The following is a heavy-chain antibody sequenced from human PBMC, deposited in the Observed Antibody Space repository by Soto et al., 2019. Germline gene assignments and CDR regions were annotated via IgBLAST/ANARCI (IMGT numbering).Heavy chain of an antibody. CDR1: GFTFSSYA. Sequence: PGGSLRLACAASGFTFSSYAMSWVRQAPGKGLEWVSAISGSGGSTYYEDSVKGRFTISRDNSKNPLYLQMNSLRAEDTAVYYCAKGRSYYYYYGVDVWGQGTTVTVSS. CDR3: AKGRSYYYYYGVDV. J-gene: IGHJ6*02. CDR2: ISGSGGST. V-gene: IGHV3-23*01.